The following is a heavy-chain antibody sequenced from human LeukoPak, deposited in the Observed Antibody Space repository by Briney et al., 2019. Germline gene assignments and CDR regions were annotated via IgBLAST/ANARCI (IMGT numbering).Heavy chain of an antibody. D-gene: IGHD6-19*01. J-gene: IGHJ4*02. CDR1: GGTFSSYA. CDR2: IIPIFGTA. Sequence: ASVKVSCKASGGTFSSYAISWVRQAPGQGLEWMGGIIPIFGTANYAQKFQGRVTITTDESTSTAYMELSSLRSEDTAVYYCARSESSGWTTFDYWGQGTLVTVSS. V-gene: IGHV1-69*05. CDR3: ARSESSGWTTFDY.